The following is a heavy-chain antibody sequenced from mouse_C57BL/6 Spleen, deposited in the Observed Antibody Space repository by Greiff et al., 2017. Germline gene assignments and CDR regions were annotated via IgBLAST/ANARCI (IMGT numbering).Heavy chain of an antibody. Sequence: EVQLKESGPELVKPGASVKISCKASGYSFTGYYMNWVKQSPEKSLEWIGEINPSTGGTTYNQKFKAKATLTVDKSSSTAYMQLKSLTSEDSAVYYCARSPDYYGSSYYDYWGQGTTLTVSS. V-gene: IGHV1-42*01. CDR2: INPSTGGT. CDR1: GYSFTGYY. D-gene: IGHD1-1*01. CDR3: ARSPDYYGSSYYDY. J-gene: IGHJ2*01.